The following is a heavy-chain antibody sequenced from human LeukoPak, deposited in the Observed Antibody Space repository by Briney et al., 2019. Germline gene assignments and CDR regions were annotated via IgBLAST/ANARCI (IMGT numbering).Heavy chain of an antibody. V-gene: IGHV4-34*01. Sequence: SETLSLTCAVYGGSFSGYYWSWIRQPPGKGLEWIGEINHSGSTNYNPSLKSRVTISVDTSKNQFSLKLSSVTAADTAVYYCAREVGSAAHEAFDIWGQGTMVTVSS. CDR3: AREVGSAAHEAFDI. CDR1: GGSFSGYY. J-gene: IGHJ3*02. D-gene: IGHD3-10*01. CDR2: INHSGST.